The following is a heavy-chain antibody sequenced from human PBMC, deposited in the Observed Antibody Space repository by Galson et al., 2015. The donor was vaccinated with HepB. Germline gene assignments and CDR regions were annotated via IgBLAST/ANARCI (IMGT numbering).Heavy chain of an antibody. CDR3: ARDLAKLYYYYGMDV. V-gene: IGHV1-8*01. CDR2: MNPNSGNT. J-gene: IGHJ6*02. CDR1: GYTFTSYD. Sequence: SVKVSCKASGYTFTSYDINWVRQATGQGLEWMGWMNPNSGNTGYAQKFQGRVAMTRNTSISTAYMELSSLRSEDTAVYYCARDLAKLYYYYGMDVWGQGTTVTVSS.